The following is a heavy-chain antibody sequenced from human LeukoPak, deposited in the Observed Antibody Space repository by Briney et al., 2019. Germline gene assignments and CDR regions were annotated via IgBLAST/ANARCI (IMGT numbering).Heavy chain of an antibody. CDR2: ISWNSGSI. CDR3: AKGGCSSTSCSFDY. CDR1: GFTFDDYA. V-gene: IGHV3-9*03. Sequence: GGSLRLSCAASGFTFDDYAMHWVRQAPRKGLEWVSGISWNSGSIGYADSVKGRFTISRDNAKNSLYLQMNSLRAEDMALYYCAKGGCSSTSCSFDYWGQGTLVTVSS. J-gene: IGHJ4*02. D-gene: IGHD2-2*01.